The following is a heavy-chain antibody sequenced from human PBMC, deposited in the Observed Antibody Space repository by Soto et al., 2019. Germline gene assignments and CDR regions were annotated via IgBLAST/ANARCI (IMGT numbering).Heavy chain of an antibody. D-gene: IGHD2-15*01. J-gene: IGHJ5*02. CDR1: GGSISSYY. V-gene: IGHV4-59*01. CDR2: IYYSGST. Sequence: SETLSLTCTVSGGSISSYYWSWIRQPPGKGLEWIGYIYYSGSTNYNPSLKSRVTISVDTSKNQFSLKLSSVTAADTAVYYCARARHCSGGSCYWFDPWGQGTLVTSPQ. CDR3: ARARHCSGGSCYWFDP.